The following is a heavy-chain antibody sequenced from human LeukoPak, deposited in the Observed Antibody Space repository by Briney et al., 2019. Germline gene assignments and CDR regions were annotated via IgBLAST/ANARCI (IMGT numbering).Heavy chain of an antibody. CDR2: MNPNSGNT. CDR1: GYTFTSYD. J-gene: IGHJ6*02. V-gene: IGHV1-8*01. CDR3: ARSDYGDHGTDV. D-gene: IGHD4-17*01. Sequence: ASVKVSCKASGYTFTSYDINWVRQATGQGLEWMGWMNPNSGNTGYAQKFQGRVTMTRNTSISTAYMELSRLRSDDTAVYYCARSDYGDHGTDVWGQGTTVTVSS.